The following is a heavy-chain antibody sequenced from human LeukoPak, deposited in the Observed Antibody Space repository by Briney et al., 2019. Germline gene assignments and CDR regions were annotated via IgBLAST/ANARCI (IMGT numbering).Heavy chain of an antibody. J-gene: IGHJ5*02. CDR2: ISGSGGST. CDR1: GFTFSSYA. Sequence: GGSLRLSCAASGFTFSSYAMSWVRQAPGKGLEWVSAISGSGGSTYYADSVKGRFTISRDNSKNTLYLQMNSLRAEDTAVYYCAKGSVPAASPIVWFDPWGQGTLVTVSS. D-gene: IGHD2-2*01. CDR3: AKGSVPAASPIVWFDP. V-gene: IGHV3-23*01.